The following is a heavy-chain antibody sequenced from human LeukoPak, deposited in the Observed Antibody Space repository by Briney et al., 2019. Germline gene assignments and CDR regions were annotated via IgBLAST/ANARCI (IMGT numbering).Heavy chain of an antibody. V-gene: IGHV3-33*06. CDR1: GFTFSSYG. D-gene: IGHD3-22*01. J-gene: IGHJ4*02. CDR2: IWYDGSNK. CDR3: AKDGYYDSSGYPFDY. Sequence: PGGYLRLSCAASGFTFSSYGMHWLRQAPGKGLEWVAVIWYDGSNKYYADSVKGRFTISRDNSKNTLYLQMNSLRADYTAVYYSAKDGYYDSSGYPFDYSGPGSLVTVSS.